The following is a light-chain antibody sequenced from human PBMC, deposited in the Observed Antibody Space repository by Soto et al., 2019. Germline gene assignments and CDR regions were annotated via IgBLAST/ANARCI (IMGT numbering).Light chain of an antibody. J-gene: IGKJ5*01. CDR2: DAS. CDR3: QQRSNWIT. CDR1: QSVSSY. Sequence: EIVLTQSPATLSLSPGERATLSCRASQSVSSYLAWYQQKPGQAPRLLIYDASNRATGIPARFSGSGSGTDFTLTISSLEPEDFAAYYCQQRSNWITFGQGTRLESK. V-gene: IGKV3-11*01.